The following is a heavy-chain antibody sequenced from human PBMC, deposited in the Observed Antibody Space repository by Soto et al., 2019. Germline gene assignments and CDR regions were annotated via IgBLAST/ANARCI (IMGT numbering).Heavy chain of an antibody. CDR3: ARDPTLFGHRGNYYYYYGMDL. CDR2: IIPIFGTA. J-gene: IGHJ6*02. Sequence: ASVKVSCKASGGTFSSYAISWVRQAPGQGLEWMGGIIPIFGTANYAQKFQGRVTITADESTSTAYMELSSLRSEDTAVYYCARDPTLFGHRGNYYYYYGMDLWGQGTTVTVSS. V-gene: IGHV1-69*13. D-gene: IGHD3-10*02. CDR1: GGTFSSYA.